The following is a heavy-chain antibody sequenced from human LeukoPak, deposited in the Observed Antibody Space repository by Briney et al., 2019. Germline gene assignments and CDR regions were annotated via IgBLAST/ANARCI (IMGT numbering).Heavy chain of an antibody. J-gene: IGHJ5*02. CDR3: ARNTPDFGTHQRFDP. V-gene: IGHV6-1*01. D-gene: IGHD3-10*01. CDR2: TYYRSKWYN. Sequence: SQTLSLTCAISGDSVSSNSASWNCIRQSPSRGLEWLGRTYYRSKWYNDYAVSVRGRITIKPDTSKNQFSLQLNSLTPEDTAVYYCARNTPDFGTHQRFDPWGQGTLVTVSS. CDR1: GDSVSSNSAS.